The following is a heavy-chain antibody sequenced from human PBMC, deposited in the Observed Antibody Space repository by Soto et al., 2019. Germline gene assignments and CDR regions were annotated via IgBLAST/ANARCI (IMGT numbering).Heavy chain of an antibody. V-gene: IGHV3-13*01. D-gene: IGHD2-15*01. CDR3: ARPYCSGGSGSYSGSYYYMDV. J-gene: IGHJ6*03. CDR1: GFTFSSYD. CDR2: IGTAGDT. Sequence: GGSLRLSCAASGFTFSSYDMHWVRQATGKGLEWVSAIGTAGDTYYPGSVKGRFTISRENAKNSLYLQMNSLRAEDTAVYYCARPYCSGGSGSYSGSYYYMDVWGKGTSVTVAS.